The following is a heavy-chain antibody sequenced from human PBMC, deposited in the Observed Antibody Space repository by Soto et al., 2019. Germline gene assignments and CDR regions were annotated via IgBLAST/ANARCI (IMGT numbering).Heavy chain of an antibody. Sequence: GGSLGLSCAASRVYCSAYGMHWVRQAPGKGLEWVAGISYDGVNKFYSASMKGRLTVSRDNAKNTFYLQMNSLRPADTALYYCAKARYASGWSGLDTWAQGP. CDR1: RVYCSAYG. D-gene: IGHD6-19*01. CDR2: ISYDGVNK. V-gene: IGHV3-30*18. CDR3: AKARYASGWSGLDT. J-gene: IGHJ5*02.